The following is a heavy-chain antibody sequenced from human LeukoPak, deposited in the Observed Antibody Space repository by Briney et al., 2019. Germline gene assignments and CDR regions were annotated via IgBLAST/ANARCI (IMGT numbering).Heavy chain of an antibody. V-gene: IGHV4-34*01. J-gene: IGHJ4*02. CDR1: GGSFSIYQ. Sequence: SETLSLTCAVYGGSFSIYQWNWIRQSPGKGLEWIGEINDSGTTNYNPSLKNRVTISADRSKSQFSLRLSSVTAADTAFYYCARRVRSADYRLDYWGQGTLVTVSS. CDR3: ARRVRSADYRLDY. D-gene: IGHD4-11*01. CDR2: INDSGTT.